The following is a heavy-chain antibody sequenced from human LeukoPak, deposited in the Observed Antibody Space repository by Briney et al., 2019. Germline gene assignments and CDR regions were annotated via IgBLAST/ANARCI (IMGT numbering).Heavy chain of an antibody. CDR2: IKYDGSEK. V-gene: IGHV3-7*01. J-gene: IGHJ3*02. D-gene: IGHD2-8*01. CDR3: ARVSYYPHDAFDI. CDR1: GFTFSSYW. Sequence: GGSLRLSCAASGFTFSSYWMTWVRQAPGQGLEWVANIKYDGSEKYYVDSVKGRFTISRDNAKSSLYLHMDSLRAEDTALYYCARVSYYPHDAFDIWGQGTMVTVSS.